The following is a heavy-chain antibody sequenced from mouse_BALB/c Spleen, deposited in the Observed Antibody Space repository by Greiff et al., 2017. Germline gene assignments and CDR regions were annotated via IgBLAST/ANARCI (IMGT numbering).Heavy chain of an antibody. CDR3: ARSGYYDYDGVDY. Sequence: EVQRVESGGGLVQPGGSRKLSCAASGFTFSSFGMHWVRQAPEKGLEWVAYISSGSSTIYYADTVKGRFTISRDNPKNTLFLQMTSLRSEDTAMYYCARSGYYDYDGVDYWGQGTTLTVSS. CDR1: GFTFSSFG. D-gene: IGHD2-4*01. V-gene: IGHV5-17*02. CDR2: ISSGSSTI. J-gene: IGHJ2*01.